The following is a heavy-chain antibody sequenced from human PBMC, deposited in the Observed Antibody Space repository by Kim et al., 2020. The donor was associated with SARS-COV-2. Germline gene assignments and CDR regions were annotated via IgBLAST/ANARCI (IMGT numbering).Heavy chain of an antibody. Sequence: VRGRFTISRDDSKNTLYLQMNRLKAEDSAVYYCAREVGATSSYYYGMDVWGQGTAVTVSS. D-gene: IGHD1-26*01. J-gene: IGHJ6*02. CDR3: AREVGATSSYYYGMDV. V-gene: IGHV3-15*01.